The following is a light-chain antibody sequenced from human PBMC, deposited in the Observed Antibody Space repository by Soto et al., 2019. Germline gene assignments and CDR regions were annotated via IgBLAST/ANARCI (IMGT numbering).Light chain of an antibody. CDR1: QSISSY. CDR3: QQSDSNPALT. V-gene: IGKV1-39*01. J-gene: IGKJ4*01. CDR2: AAS. Sequence: DIQLTQSPSSLSASVGDRVTITCRASQSISSYLNWYQQKPGKAPKLLIYAASSLQSGVPSRFSGSGSGPDFTLNISSLQPEDFATYYCQQSDSNPALTFGGGTKVEIK.